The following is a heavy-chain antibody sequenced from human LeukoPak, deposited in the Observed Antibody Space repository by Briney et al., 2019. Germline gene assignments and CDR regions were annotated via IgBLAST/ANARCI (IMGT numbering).Heavy chain of an antibody. CDR2: INPNSGGT. CDR1: GYTFTGYY. V-gene: IGHV1-2*06. CDR3: ARGYSSSWGDWFDP. D-gene: IGHD6-13*01. Sequence: GASVKVSCKASGYTFTGYYMHWVRQAPGQGLEWMGRINPNSGGTNYAQKFQGRVTMTRDTSISTAYMELSRLRSDDTAVYYCARGYSSSWGDWFDPWGQGTLLTVSS. J-gene: IGHJ5*02.